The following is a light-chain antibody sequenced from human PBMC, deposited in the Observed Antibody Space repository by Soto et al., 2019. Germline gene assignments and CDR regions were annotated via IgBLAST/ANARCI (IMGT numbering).Light chain of an antibody. CDR3: CAYAGSSTLV. J-gene: IGLJ2*01. Sequence: QSVLTQPASVSGSPGQSITISCTGSSSDIGSYDFVSWYQQYPGKAPKLAIFEVNKRHSGISDRFSGAKAGNTASLTISGLQADDEAVYYCCAYAGSSTLVFGGGTKLTVL. CDR2: EVN. V-gene: IGLV2-23*02. CDR1: SSDIGSYDF.